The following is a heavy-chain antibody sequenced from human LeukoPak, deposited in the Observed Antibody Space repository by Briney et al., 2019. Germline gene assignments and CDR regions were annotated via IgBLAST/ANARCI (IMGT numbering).Heavy chain of an antibody. V-gene: IGHV4-34*01. J-gene: IGHJ5*02. Sequence: SETLSLTCAVYGGSFSGYYRGWIRQPPGKGLEWIGEINHSGSTNYNPSLKSRVTISVDTSKNQFSLKLSSVTAADTAVYYCARGNIITMIVVVSNWFDPWGQGTLVTVSS. D-gene: IGHD3-22*01. CDR3: ARGNIITMIVVVSNWFDP. CDR2: INHSGST. CDR1: GGSFSGYY.